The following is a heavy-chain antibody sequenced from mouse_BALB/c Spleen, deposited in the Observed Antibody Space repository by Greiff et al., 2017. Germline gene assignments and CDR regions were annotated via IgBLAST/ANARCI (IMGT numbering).Heavy chain of an antibody. CDR2: IWAGGST. Sequence: VQLVESGPGLVAPSQSLSITCTVSGFSLTSYGVHWVRQPPGKGLEWLGVIWAGGSTNYNSALMSRLSISKDNSKSQVFLKMNSLQTDDTAMYYCARGRDYRYDGRGAMDYWGQGTSVTVSS. CDR1: GFSLTSYG. CDR3: ARGRDYRYDGRGAMDY. V-gene: IGHV2-9*02. D-gene: IGHD2-14*01. J-gene: IGHJ4*01.